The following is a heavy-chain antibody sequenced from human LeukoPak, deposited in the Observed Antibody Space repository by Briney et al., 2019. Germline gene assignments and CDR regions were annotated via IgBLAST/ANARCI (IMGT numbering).Heavy chain of an antibody. V-gene: IGHV3-23*01. J-gene: IGHJ4*02. CDR2: IRGSGGFT. CDR1: GFTFSSYA. CDR3: AKTHLPGIPVAGTEY. Sequence: PGRSLRLSCAASGFTFSSYAMHWVRQAPGKGLEWVSAIRGSGGFTYYADSVKGRFTISRDKSKNTLYLQMNSLRADDTAVYYCAKTHLPGIPVAGTEYWGQGTLVTVSS. D-gene: IGHD6-19*01.